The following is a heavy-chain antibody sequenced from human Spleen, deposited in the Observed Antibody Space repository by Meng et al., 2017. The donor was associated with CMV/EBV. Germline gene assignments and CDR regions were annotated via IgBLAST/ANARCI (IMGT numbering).Heavy chain of an antibody. CDR3: AREITGGYYSDTSVYYSDY. V-gene: IGHV1-3*02. CDR1: GYTFTSYA. CDR2: SNADNGNT. Sequence: ASVKVSCKASGYTFTSYAMHWVRQAPGQRLEWMGWSNADNGNTKYSQEFQGRVTITRDTSASTAYMELRSLRSDDTAVYYCAREITGGYYSDTSVYYSDYWGQGTLVTVSS. J-gene: IGHJ4*02. D-gene: IGHD3-22*01.